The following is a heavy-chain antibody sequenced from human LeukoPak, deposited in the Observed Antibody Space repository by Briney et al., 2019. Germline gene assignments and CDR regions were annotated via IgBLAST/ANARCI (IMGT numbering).Heavy chain of an antibody. CDR3: VRDREGAFEI. Sequence: GGSLRLSCVGSGFTFSSYDMHWVRQATGKGLEWVSVIGAAADTYYPDSVKGRFTISRENAKNSLYLQMNSLRAGDTAVYYRVRDREGAFEIWGQGTMVTVSS. J-gene: IGHJ3*02. CDR2: IGAAADT. V-gene: IGHV3-13*01. D-gene: IGHD1-26*01. CDR1: GFTFSSYD.